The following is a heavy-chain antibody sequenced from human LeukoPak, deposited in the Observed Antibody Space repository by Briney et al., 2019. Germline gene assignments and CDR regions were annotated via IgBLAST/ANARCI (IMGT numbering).Heavy chain of an antibody. Sequence: ASVKVSCKASGYTFTGYYMHWVRQAPGQGLEWMGWINPNSSGTNYAQKFQGRVTMTRDTSISTAYMELSRLRSDDTAVYYCARGLGRYCSGGSCYSSYFDYWGQGTLVTVSS. J-gene: IGHJ4*02. CDR3: ARGLGRYCSGGSCYSSYFDY. CDR2: INPNSSGT. CDR1: GYTFTGYY. V-gene: IGHV1-2*02. D-gene: IGHD2-15*01.